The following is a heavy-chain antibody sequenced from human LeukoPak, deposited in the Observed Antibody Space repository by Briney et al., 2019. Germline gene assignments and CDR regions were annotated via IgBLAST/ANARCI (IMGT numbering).Heavy chain of an antibody. CDR3: ARDYSSGIDC. CDR1: GGSISSYY. V-gene: IGHV4-4*07. CDR2: IYISGNT. D-gene: IGHD6-19*01. Sequence: SETLSLTCTVSGGSISSYYWSWIRQPAGKGLEWIGRIYISGNTNYNPSLKSRVTMSVDTSKNHFSLKLSSVTAADTAVYYCARDYSSGIDCWGQGTLVTVSS. J-gene: IGHJ4*02.